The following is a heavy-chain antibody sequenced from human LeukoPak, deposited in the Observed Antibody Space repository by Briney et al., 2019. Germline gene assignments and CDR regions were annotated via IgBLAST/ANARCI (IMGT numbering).Heavy chain of an antibody. Sequence: GGSLRLSCAASGFTFSSYSMNWVRQAPGKGLEWVSYISSSSSTIYYADSVKGRFTISRDNAKNSLYLQMNSLRAEDTAVYYCARGGYGSGSRIPFDYWGQGTLVTVSS. J-gene: IGHJ4*02. CDR2: ISSSSSTI. D-gene: IGHD3-10*01. CDR3: ARGGYGSGSRIPFDY. CDR1: GFTFSSYS. V-gene: IGHV3-48*04.